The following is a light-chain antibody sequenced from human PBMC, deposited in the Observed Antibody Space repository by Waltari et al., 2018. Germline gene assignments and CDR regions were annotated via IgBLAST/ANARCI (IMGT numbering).Light chain of an antibody. Sequence: DIQMTQSPSTLSASVGDRVNITYRTSQSISSWLAWYQQKPGKAPKLLIYKSSSLESGVPSRFSGRGCGTEFTLTISSLQPDEFASYYCQQYNSYGTFGQGTKVEIK. CDR2: KSS. CDR3: QQYNSYGT. V-gene: IGKV1-5*03. CDR1: QSISSW. J-gene: IGKJ1*01.